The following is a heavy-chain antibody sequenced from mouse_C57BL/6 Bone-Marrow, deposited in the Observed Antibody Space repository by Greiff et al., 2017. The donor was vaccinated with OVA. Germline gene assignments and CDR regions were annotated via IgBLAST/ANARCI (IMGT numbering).Heavy chain of an antibody. J-gene: IGHJ2*01. CDR1: GYTFTSYG. CDR3: ASLGGSSLYVDY. Sequence: QVQLQQSGAELARPGASVKLSCKASGYTFTSYGISWVKQRTGQGLEWIGEIYPRSGNTYYNEKFKGKATLTADKSSSTAYMELRSLTSDDSAVYFCASLGGSSLYVDYWGQGTTLTVSS. V-gene: IGHV1-81*01. CDR2: IYPRSGNT. D-gene: IGHD1-1*01.